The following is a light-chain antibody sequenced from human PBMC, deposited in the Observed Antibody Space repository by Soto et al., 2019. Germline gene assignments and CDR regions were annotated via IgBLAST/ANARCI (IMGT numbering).Light chain of an antibody. CDR3: QQSYTRT. V-gene: IGKV1-39*01. CDR2: AAS. J-gene: IGKJ1*01. Sequence: DIQLTQSPSSLSASVGDRVSISCRASQSISNYLNWNQQKPGKAPKVLIFAASELQSGVPSRFSGSGSGTDFTLTLSSLQPDDFATYYCQQSYTRTFGQGTRVEL. CDR1: QSISNY.